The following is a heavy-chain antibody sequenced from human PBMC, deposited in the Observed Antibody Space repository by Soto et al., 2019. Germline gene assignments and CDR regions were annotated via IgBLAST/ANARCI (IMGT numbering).Heavy chain of an antibody. Sequence: SETLSLTCTVSGGSISSGSFYWGWIRQPPGKGLEWIGSIHYSESSYYKPSLRSRVATSVDTSKNQFSLRLSSVTAVDTAVYYCPRHVHCTSGVCPYYCDSCRKATLGTISS. V-gene: IGHV4-39*01. J-gene: IGHJ4*02. CDR2: IHYSESS. CDR3: PRHVHCTSGVCPYYCDS. D-gene: IGHD2-8*01. CDR1: GGSISSGSFY.